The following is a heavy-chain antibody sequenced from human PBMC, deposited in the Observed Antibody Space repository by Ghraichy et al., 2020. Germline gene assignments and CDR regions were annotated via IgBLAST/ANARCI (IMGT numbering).Heavy chain of an antibody. J-gene: IGHJ6*02. CDR3: ARGVCSSTSCQRLRGMDV. CDR1: GGSFSGYY. Sequence: SETLSLTCAVYGGSFSGYYWSWIRQPPGKGLEWIGEINHSGSTNYNPSLKSRVTISVDTSKNQFSLKLSSVTAADTAVYYCARGVCSSTSCQRLRGMDVWGQGTTVTVSS. D-gene: IGHD2-2*01. CDR2: INHSGST. V-gene: IGHV4-34*01.